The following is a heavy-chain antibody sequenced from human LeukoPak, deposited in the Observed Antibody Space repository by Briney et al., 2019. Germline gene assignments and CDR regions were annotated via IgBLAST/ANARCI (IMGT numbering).Heavy chain of an antibody. CDR1: GGSFSGYY. Sequence: SETLSLTCAVYGGSFSGYYWSWIRQPPGKGLEWIGEINHSGSTNYNPSLKSRVTISVDTSKNQFSLNLSSVTAAGTAVYYCARVSFFRWAATRPSYYYYYMDVWGKGTTVTISS. V-gene: IGHV4-34*01. CDR3: ARVSFFRWAATRPSYYYYYMDV. J-gene: IGHJ6*03. D-gene: IGHD2-15*01. CDR2: INHSGST.